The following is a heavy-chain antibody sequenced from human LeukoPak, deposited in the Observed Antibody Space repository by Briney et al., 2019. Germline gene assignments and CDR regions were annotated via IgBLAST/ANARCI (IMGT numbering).Heavy chain of an antibody. CDR2: MGSNSGDT. D-gene: IGHD7-27*01. Sequence: ASVKVSCKASGYTFTGYYMHWVRQAPGQGLEWMGWMGSNSGDTGYAQKFQDRVTMTRDTFISTAYMELNNVRSEDTAVYYCVRGPPNWGFDYWGQGTLVTVSS. J-gene: IGHJ4*02. CDR3: VRGPPNWGFDY. CDR1: GYTFTGYY. V-gene: IGHV1-8*02.